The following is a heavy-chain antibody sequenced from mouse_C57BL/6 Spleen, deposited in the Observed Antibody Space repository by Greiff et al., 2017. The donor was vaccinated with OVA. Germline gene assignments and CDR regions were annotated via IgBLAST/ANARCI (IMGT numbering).Heavy chain of an antibody. D-gene: IGHD3-3*01. V-gene: IGHV1-82*01. CDR3: ARWGLSAMDY. CDR1: GYAFSSSW. J-gene: IGHJ4*01. CDR2: IYPGDGDT. Sequence: VQLQESGPELVKPGASVKISCKASGYAFSSSWMNWVKQRPGKGLEWIGRIYPGDGDTNYNGKFKGKATLTADKSSSTAYMQLSSLTSEDSAVYFCARWGLSAMDYWGQGTSVTVSS.